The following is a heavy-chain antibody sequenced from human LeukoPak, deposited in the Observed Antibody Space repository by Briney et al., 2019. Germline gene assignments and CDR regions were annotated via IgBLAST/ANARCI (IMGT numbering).Heavy chain of an antibody. D-gene: IGHD2-2*01. V-gene: IGHV1-2*02. CDR3: ARGDIVVVPAAINYGMDV. CDR2: INPNSGGT. Sequence: XAXXQGXXXMGWINPNSGGTNYAQKFQGRVTMTRDTSISTAYMELSRLRSDDTAVYYCARGDIVVVPAAINYGMDVWGQGTTVTVSS. J-gene: IGHJ6*02.